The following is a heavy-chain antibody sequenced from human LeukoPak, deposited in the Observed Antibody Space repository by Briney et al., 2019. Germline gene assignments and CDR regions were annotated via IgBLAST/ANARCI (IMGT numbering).Heavy chain of an antibody. V-gene: IGHV4-34*01. J-gene: IGHJ5*02. CDR2: INHSGST. D-gene: IGHD3-3*01. CDR1: GGSFSGYY. CDR3: ARGRAYYHFLSGYSSWFEP. Sequence: PSETLSLTCAVYGGSFSGYYWSWIRQPPGKGLEWIGEINHSGSTNYNPSLKSRVAISVDTSKNQFSLKLSSVTAADTAVYYCARGRAYYHFLSGYSSWFEPWGQGTLVNVSS.